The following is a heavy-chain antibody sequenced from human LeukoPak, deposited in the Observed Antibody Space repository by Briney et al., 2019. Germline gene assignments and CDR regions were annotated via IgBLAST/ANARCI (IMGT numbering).Heavy chain of an antibody. Sequence: GGSLRLSCAASGFTFSSYAMSWVRQAPGKGLEWVSSISVSGSTYYADSVKGRFTISRDNSKNTLHLQLNSLRADDTAVYYCARGDTSWYRSYFDSWGQGTLVTVSS. CDR2: ISVSGST. CDR3: ARGDTSWYRSYFDS. J-gene: IGHJ4*02. D-gene: IGHD6-13*01. CDR1: GFTFSSYA. V-gene: IGHV3-23*01.